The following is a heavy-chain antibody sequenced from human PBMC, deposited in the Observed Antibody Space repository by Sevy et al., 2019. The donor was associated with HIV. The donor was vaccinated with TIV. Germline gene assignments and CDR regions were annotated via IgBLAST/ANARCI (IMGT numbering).Heavy chain of an antibody. J-gene: IGHJ6*02. Sequence: GGSLRLSCAASGFTFSKYAMTWVRQAPGKGLEWVSAISVSGGFTYYADSVMGWFTTSRDNSKNTLYLQINSLRAEDTAVYYCAKPIGTVSNEYYYYGMDVWGQGTTVTVSS. D-gene: IGHD4-4*01. CDR1: GFTFSKYA. CDR3: AKPIGTVSNEYYYYGMDV. V-gene: IGHV3-23*01. CDR2: ISVSGGFT.